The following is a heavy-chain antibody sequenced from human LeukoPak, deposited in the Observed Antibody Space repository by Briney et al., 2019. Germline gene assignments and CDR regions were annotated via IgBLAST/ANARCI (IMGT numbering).Heavy chain of an antibody. CDR3: ATALARAAGTGANYYGYYYYGMDV. CDR1: GYTFTSYG. CDR2: ISAYNGNT. J-gene: IGHJ6*02. D-gene: IGHD6-13*01. V-gene: IGHV1-18*01. Sequence: ASVKVSCKASGYTFTSYGISWVRQAPGQGLEWMGWISAYNGNTNYAQKLQGRVTMTTDTSTSTAYMELRSLRSDDTAVYYCATALARAAGTGANYYGYYYYGMDVWGQGTTVTVSS.